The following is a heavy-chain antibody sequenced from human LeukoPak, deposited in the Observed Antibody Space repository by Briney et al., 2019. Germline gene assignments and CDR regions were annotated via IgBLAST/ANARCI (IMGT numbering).Heavy chain of an antibody. D-gene: IGHD6-6*01. J-gene: IGHJ4*02. Sequence: ASVKVSCKASGYTFTSYGISWVRQAPGQGLEWMGWISAYNGNANYAQKLQGRVTMTTDTSTSTAYMELRSLRSDDTAVYYCARDRTRSSSGSGWVYWGQGTLVTVSS. V-gene: IGHV1-18*01. CDR3: ARDRTRSSSGSGWVY. CDR2: ISAYNGNA. CDR1: GYTFTSYG.